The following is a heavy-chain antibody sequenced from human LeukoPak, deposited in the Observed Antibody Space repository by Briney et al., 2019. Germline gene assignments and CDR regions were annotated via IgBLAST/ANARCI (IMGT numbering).Heavy chain of an antibody. V-gene: IGHV1-8*01. J-gene: IGHJ4*02. D-gene: IGHD2-21*02. CDR2: MHPDTGDT. CDR3: ARHFGTADNFDY. Sequence: GASVKVSCKTSGYTFTSNDIHWVRQAPGQALEWMGWMHPDTGDTGYAQKFQGRVIMTRDTSISTAYMELSSLRPDDTAVYYCARHFGTADNFDYWGQGTLLIVSS. CDR1: GYTFTSND.